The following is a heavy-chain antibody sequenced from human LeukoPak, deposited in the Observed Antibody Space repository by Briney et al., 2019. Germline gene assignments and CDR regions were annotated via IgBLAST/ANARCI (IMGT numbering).Heavy chain of an antibody. D-gene: IGHD6-19*01. CDR2: IRYDGSNK. V-gene: IGHV3-30*02. Sequence: PGGSLRLSCAASGFTFSSYGMHWVRQAPGKGLEWVAFIRYDGSNKYYADSVKGRFTISRDNSKNTLYLQMNSLRAEDTAVYYCAREGSVAGFLSYYYYYMDVWGKGTTVTVSS. CDR3: AREGSVAGFLSYYYYYMDV. J-gene: IGHJ6*03. CDR1: GFTFSSYG.